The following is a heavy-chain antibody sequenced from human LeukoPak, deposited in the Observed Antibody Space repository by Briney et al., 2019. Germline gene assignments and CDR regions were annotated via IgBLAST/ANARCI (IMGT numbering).Heavy chain of an antibody. J-gene: IGHJ4*02. CDR1: GFTFDDYA. CDR2: ISGHGGST. Sequence: QPGGSLRLSCAASGFTFDDYAMYWVRQAPGKGLEWVSLISGHGGSTYYAASVKGRFTISRDNNKNSLYLQMNSLRTEDTALYYCAKHNTYGPDHWGQGTRVTVSS. CDR3: AKHNTYGPDH. V-gene: IGHV3-43*02. D-gene: IGHD5-18*01.